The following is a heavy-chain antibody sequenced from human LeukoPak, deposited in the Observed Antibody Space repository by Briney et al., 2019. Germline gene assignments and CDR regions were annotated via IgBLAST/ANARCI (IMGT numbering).Heavy chain of an antibody. Sequence: SVKVSCKASGGTFSSYAISWVRQAPGQGLEWMGGIIPIFGTANYAQKFQGRVTITADESTSTAYMELSSLRSEDTAVYYCARIRDGYNSYFFYGMDVWGQGTTVTVSS. D-gene: IGHD5-24*01. J-gene: IGHJ6*02. CDR2: IIPIFGTA. CDR3: ARIRDGYNSYFFYGMDV. V-gene: IGHV1-69*13. CDR1: GGTFSSYA.